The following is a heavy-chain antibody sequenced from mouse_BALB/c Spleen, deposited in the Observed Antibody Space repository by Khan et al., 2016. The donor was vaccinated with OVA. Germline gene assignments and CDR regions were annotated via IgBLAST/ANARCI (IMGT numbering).Heavy chain of an antibody. Sequence: DLVKPGTSVKLSCKASGYTFTSYWINWIKQRPGQGLEWIGSIGPGSSNTYNNEMFKGKAALTVDTSSSTPYIQLSSLSSEDSAVYFCARENYYGRSNYAMDYWGQGTSVTVSS. D-gene: IGHD1-1*01. J-gene: IGHJ4*01. CDR2: IGPGSSNT. CDR1: GYTFTSYW. CDR3: ARENYYGRSNYAMDY. V-gene: IGHV1S41*01.